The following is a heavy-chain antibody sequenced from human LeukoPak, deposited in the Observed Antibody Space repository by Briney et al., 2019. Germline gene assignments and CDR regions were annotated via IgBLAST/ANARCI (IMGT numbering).Heavy chain of an antibody. Sequence: PGGSLRLSCTASGFTFGDYAMSWVRQAPGKGLEWVGFIRGKAYGGTTEYAASVEGRFTISRDDSKSIAYLQMNSLKTEDTAVYYCTRDSPPPIVVVPAAIYYYYYGMDVWGQGTTVTVSS. CDR1: GFTFGDYA. D-gene: IGHD2-2*01. J-gene: IGHJ6*02. V-gene: IGHV3-49*04. CDR2: IRGKAYGGTT. CDR3: TRDSPPPIVVVPAAIYYYYYGMDV.